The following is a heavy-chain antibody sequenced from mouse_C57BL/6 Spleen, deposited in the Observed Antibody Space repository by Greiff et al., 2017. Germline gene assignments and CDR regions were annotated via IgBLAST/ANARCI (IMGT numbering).Heavy chain of an antibody. V-gene: IGHV2-9*01. Sequence: VKLVESGPGLVAPSQSLSITCTVSGFSLTSYGVDWVRQPPGKGLEWLGGIWGGGSTNYNSAIMSRLSISKDNSKSQVFLKMNSLQTDDTAMYYCAKHGGSSYPYWYFDVWGTGTTVTVSA. J-gene: IGHJ1*03. CDR3: AKHGGSSYPYWYFDV. D-gene: IGHD1-1*01. CDR1: GFSLTSYG. CDR2: IWGGGST.